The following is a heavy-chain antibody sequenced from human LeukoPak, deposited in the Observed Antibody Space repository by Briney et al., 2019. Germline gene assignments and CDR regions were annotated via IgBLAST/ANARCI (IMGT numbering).Heavy chain of an antibody. CDR3: ARDGGGYVLRYIDWLSIGAFDI. D-gene: IGHD3-9*01. J-gene: IGHJ3*02. CDR2: IYYSGST. V-gene: IGHV4-59*01. CDR1: GGSISSYY. Sequence: PSETLSLTCTVSGGSISSYYWSWIRQPPGKGLEWIGYIYYSGSTNYNPSLKSRVTISVDTSKNQFSLKLSSVTAADTAVYYCARDGGGYVLRYIDWLSIGAFDIWGQGTMVTVSS.